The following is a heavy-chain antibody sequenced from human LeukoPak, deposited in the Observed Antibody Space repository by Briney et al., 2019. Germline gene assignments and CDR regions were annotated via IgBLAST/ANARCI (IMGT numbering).Heavy chain of an antibody. V-gene: IGHV4-4*09. CDR1: GGSFSGYY. CDR2: IYTSGST. D-gene: IGHD6-13*01. J-gene: IGHJ4*02. CDR3: ARRGEAGRVPIFDY. Sequence: SETLSLTCAVYGGSFSGYYWSWIRQPPGKGLEWIGYIYTSGSTNYNPSLKSRVTISVDTSKNQFSLKLSSVTAADTAVYYCARRGEAGRVPIFDYWGQGTLVTVSS.